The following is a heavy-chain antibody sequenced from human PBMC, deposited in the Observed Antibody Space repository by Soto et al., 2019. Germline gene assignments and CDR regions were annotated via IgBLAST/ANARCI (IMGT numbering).Heavy chain of an antibody. Sequence: GGSLRLSCAASGFTFSSYGMHWVRQAPGKGLEWVAVIWYDGSNKYYADSVKGRFTISRDNSKNTLYLQMNSLRAEDTAVYYCARDPGEGDFWSGFRPSYYFDYWGQGTLVTVSS. CDR2: IWYDGSNK. D-gene: IGHD3-3*01. CDR3: ARDPGEGDFWSGFRPSYYFDY. J-gene: IGHJ4*02. CDR1: GFTFSSYG. V-gene: IGHV3-33*01.